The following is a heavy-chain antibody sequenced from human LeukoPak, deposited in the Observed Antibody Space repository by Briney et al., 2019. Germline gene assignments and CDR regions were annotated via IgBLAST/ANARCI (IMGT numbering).Heavy chain of an antibody. D-gene: IGHD6-13*01. CDR3: ASGYSSSWYLVLAY. Sequence: PSETLSLTCTVSGGSISSSSYYWGWIRQPPGKGLEGIGSIYYSGNTYYNPALKRRVTKPVNTSKNQFSLRLSSVTAADTAVYYCASGYSSSWYLVLAYWGQGTLVTVSS. CDR1: GGSISSSSYY. CDR2: IYYSGNT. J-gene: IGHJ4*02. V-gene: IGHV4-39*07.